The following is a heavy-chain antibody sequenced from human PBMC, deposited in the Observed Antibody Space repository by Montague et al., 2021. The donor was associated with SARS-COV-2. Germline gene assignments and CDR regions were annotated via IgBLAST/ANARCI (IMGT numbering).Heavy chain of an antibody. V-gene: IGHV2-70*01. CDR3: ARSYGDYRDSYFDY. D-gene: IGHD4-17*01. J-gene: IGHJ4*02. CDR1: GFSLNTSGMC. Sequence: PALGKPTQTLTLTCTFSGFSLNTSGMCVSWIRQPPGKALEWLALIDWDEDQYYSTSLKTRPTISKDTSKNQVVLTMTNMDPIDTATYYCARSYGDYRDSYFDYWGQGTLVTVSS. CDR2: IDWDEDQ.